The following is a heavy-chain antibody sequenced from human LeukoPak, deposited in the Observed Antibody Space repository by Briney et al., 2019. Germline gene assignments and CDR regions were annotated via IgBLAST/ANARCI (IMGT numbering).Heavy chain of an antibody. V-gene: IGHV4-59*01. CDR1: GGSISSYY. CDR3: ARGYGDYALDYYYYGMDV. D-gene: IGHD4-17*01. CDR2: IYYSGST. Sequence: KTSETLSLTSTVSGGSISSYYWSWIRQPPGKGLEWIGYIYYSGSTNYNPSLKSRVTISVDTSKNQFSLKLSSVTAADTAVYYCARGYGDYALDYYYYGMDVWGQGTTVTVSS. J-gene: IGHJ6*02.